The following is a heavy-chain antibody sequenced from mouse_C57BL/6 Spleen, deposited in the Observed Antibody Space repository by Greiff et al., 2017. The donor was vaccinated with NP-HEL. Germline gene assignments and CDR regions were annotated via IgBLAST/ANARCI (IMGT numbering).Heavy chain of an antibody. CDR3: ARRRGYYGSSYWYFDV. CDR2: IYWDDDK. V-gene: IGHV8-12*01. J-gene: IGHJ1*03. Sequence: QVTLKVCGPGILQSSQTLSLTCSFSGFSLSTSGMGVSWIRQPSGKGLEWLAHIYWDDDKRYNPSLKSRLTISKDTSRNQVFLKITSVDTADTATYYCARRRGYYGSSYWYFDVWGTGTTVTVSS. CDR1: GFSLSTSGMG. D-gene: IGHD1-1*01.